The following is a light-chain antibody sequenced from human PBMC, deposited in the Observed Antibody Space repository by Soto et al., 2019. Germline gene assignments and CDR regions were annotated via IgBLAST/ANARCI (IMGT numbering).Light chain of an antibody. CDR3: QQYYSYPPIT. V-gene: IGKV1-8*01. Sequence: AIRMTQSPSSFSASTGDRVTITCRASQGISSYLAWYQQKPGKAPKLLIYAASTLQSGGPSRFSGSGSGTDFTLTISCLQSEDFATYYCQQYYSYPPITFGGGTKV. CDR1: QGISSY. CDR2: AAS. J-gene: IGKJ4*01.